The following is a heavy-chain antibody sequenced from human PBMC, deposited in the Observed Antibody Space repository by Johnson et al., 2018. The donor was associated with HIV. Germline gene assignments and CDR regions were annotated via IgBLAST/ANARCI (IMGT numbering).Heavy chain of an antibody. CDR3: VRDVGPWVI. D-gene: IGHD3-16*01. V-gene: IGHV3-7*03. CDR1: GFSFNKYW. CDR2: INKDGGEE. Sequence: EVQLVESGGGLVQPGGSLRLSCVGSGFSFNKYWMSWVRQAPGDRLERLTTINKDGGEEYYVDSVKGRFTISRDNARNSLYLQMNSLRVEDTAVYYCVRDVGPWVIWGQGTLVTVS. J-gene: IGHJ3*02.